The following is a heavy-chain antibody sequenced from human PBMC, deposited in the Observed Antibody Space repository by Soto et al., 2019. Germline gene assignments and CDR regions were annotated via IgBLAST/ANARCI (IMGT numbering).Heavy chain of an antibody. CDR3: ARDQESDYYGSGSYPFDY. CDR2: ISYDGSNK. V-gene: IGHV3-30-3*01. D-gene: IGHD3-10*01. Sequence: GGSLRLSCAASGFTFSSYAMHWVRQAPGKGLEWVAVISYDGSNKYYADSVKGRFTISRDNSKNTLYLQMNSLRAEDTAVYYCARDQESDYYGSGSYPFDYWGQGTLVTVS. CDR1: GFTFSSYA. J-gene: IGHJ4*02.